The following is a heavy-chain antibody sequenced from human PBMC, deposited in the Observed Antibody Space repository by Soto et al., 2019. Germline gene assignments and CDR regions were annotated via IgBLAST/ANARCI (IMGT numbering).Heavy chain of an antibody. D-gene: IGHD3-22*01. Sequence: GGSLRLSCAASGFTFSSYSMNWVRQAPGKGLEWVSSISSSSSYIYYADSVKGRFTISRDNAKNSLYLQMNSLRAEDTAVYYCARDYYVKYYYDSSGINWLDTWGQGTLVTVSS. J-gene: IGHJ5*02. V-gene: IGHV3-21*01. CDR1: GFTFSSYS. CDR2: ISSSSSYI. CDR3: ARDYYVKYYYDSSGINWLDT.